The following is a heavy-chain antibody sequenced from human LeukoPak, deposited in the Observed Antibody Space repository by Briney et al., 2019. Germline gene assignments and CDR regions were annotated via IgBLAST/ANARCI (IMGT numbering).Heavy chain of an antibody. CDR3: AKGQREGGFDY. Sequence: GGSLRLSCAASGFTLSTYAMSWVRQAPGKGLEWVSGISGSGGSTYYADSVKGRFTISRDNSKNTLFLQMNSLRAEDTAVYYCAKGQREGGFDYWGQGTLVTVSS. CDR2: ISGSGGST. V-gene: IGHV3-23*01. D-gene: IGHD6-25*01. CDR1: GFTLSTYA. J-gene: IGHJ4*02.